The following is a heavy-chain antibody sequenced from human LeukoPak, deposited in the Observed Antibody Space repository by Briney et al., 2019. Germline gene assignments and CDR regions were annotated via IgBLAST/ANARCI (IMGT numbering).Heavy chain of an antibody. J-gene: IGHJ4*02. CDR2: ISSSSSYI. Sequence: GGSLRLSYAASGFTFSSYSMNWVRQAPGKGLEWVSSISSSSSYIYYADSVKGRFTISRDNSNNTLYLQMNSLRAEDTAIYYCVKDFFRYDSWGQGKLVTVSS. CDR3: VKDFFRYDS. CDR1: GFTFSSYS. V-gene: IGHV3-21*04. D-gene: IGHD2/OR15-2a*01.